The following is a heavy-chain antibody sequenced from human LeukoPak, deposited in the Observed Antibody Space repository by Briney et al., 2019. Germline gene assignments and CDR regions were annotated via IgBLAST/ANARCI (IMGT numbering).Heavy chain of an antibody. V-gene: IGHV2-70*11. CDR3: ARLGDCSGGTFLDY. Sequence: SGPTLVNPTQTLTLTCTLSGSSLSTSGMCVSWIRQPPGKALEWLARIDWDDDKYYSTSLKTRLTISKDTSKNQVVLTMTNMDPVYTATYYCARLGDCSGGTFLDYWGRGTLVTVSS. CDR2: IDWDDDK. D-gene: IGHD2-15*01. CDR1: GSSLSTSGMC. J-gene: IGHJ4*02.